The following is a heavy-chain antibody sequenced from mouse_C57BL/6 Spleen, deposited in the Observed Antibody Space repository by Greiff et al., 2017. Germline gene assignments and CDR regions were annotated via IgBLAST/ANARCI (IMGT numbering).Heavy chain of an antibody. CDR2: IYPGSGST. D-gene: IGHD1-1*01. J-gene: IGHJ4*01. CDR1: GYTFTSYW. CDR3: ARKGVVATRAMDY. Sequence: VQLQQPGAELVKPGASVKMSCKASGYTFTSYWITWVKQRPGQGLEWIGDIYPGSGSTNYNEKFKSKATLTVDTSSSTAYMQLSSLPSEDSAVYYCARKGVVATRAMDYWGQGTSVTVAS. V-gene: IGHV1-55*01.